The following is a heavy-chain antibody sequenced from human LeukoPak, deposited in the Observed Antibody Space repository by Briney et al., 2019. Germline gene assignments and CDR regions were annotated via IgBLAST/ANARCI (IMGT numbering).Heavy chain of an antibody. D-gene: IGHD2-2*01. CDR2: IYYSGST. V-gene: IGHV4-31*03. CDR3: AGAGDIVVVPANNWFDP. J-gene: IGHJ5*02. CDR1: GGSISSGGYY. Sequence: PSQTLSLTCTVSGGSISSGGYYWSWIRQHPGKGLEWIGYIYYSGSTYYNPSLKSRVTISVDTSKNQFSLKLSSVTAADTAVYYWAGAGDIVVVPANNWFDPWGQGNLVTVSS.